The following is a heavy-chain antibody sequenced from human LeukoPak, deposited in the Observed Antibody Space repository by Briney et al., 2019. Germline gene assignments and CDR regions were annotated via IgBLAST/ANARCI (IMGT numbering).Heavy chain of an antibody. J-gene: IGHJ6*04. Sequence: GGSLRLSCAASGFTFSSYWMSWVRQAPGKGLEWVANIKQDGSEKYYVDSVKGRFTISRDNAKNSLYLQMNSLRAEDTAVYYCARVRITMVRGIMDVWGKGTTVTISS. V-gene: IGHV3-7*01. CDR3: ARVRITMVRGIMDV. CDR1: GFTFSSYW. D-gene: IGHD3-10*01. CDR2: IKQDGSEK.